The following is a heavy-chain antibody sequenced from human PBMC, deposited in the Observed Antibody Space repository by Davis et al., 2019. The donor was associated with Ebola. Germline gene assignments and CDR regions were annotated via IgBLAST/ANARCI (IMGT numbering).Heavy chain of an antibody. CDR3: AREGYCSVGSCYHFYY. D-gene: IGHD2-15*01. Sequence: ASVKVSCKASGYTFTGYYMHWVRQAPGQGLEWMGRINPNSGGTNYAQKFQGRVTMTRDTSISTAYMELSRLRSDDTAVYYCAREGYCSVGSCYHFYYWGQGTLVTVSS. V-gene: IGHV1-2*06. CDR1: GYTFTGYY. CDR2: INPNSGGT. J-gene: IGHJ4*02.